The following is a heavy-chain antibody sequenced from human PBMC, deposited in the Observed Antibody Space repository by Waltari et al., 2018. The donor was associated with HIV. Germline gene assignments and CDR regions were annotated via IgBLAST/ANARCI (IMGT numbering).Heavy chain of an antibody. Sequence: VTTGGKVIRPGGSLRLSCVGSNGTIGNNYGPWIRQSPEKGLEWVSIIYPDDTVHYSDSVRGRFVISRVRSKNTISLLLNKLLFEDTAVYYCAIGVRYLGPWGQGTLVTVS. D-gene: IGHD2-8*01. CDR3: AIGVRYLGP. CDR1: NGTIGNNY. CDR2: IYPDDTV. J-gene: IGHJ5*02. V-gene: IGHV3-53*02.